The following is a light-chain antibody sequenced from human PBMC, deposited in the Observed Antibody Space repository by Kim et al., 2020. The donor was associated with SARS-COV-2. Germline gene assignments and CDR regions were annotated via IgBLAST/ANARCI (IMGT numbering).Light chain of an antibody. V-gene: IGLV1-47*02. Sequence: GQRITVSCSGSPSNIGSEYVYWYQQLPGTAPKLLIHTNDKRPSGVPDRFSASKSGTSASLAISGLRSEDEADYYCAAWDDSLSAWEFGGGTKLTVL. CDR2: TND. CDR3: AAWDDSLSAWE. J-gene: IGLJ3*02. CDR1: PSNIGSEY.